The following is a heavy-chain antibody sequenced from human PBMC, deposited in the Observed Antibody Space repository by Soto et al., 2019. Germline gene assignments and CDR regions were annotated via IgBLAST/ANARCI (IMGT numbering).Heavy chain of an antibody. Sequence: GGSLRLSCVASEFSISPYWMSWARQAPGKGLEWVAHINQHGSETYYVDSGKGQFTISRDNAKNTLFLQMNSLRAGDTAVYYCARYPNGSGRNYYCEHWGRGTLVTVSS. J-gene: IGHJ4*02. V-gene: IGHV3-7*01. CDR2: INQHGSET. CDR1: EFSISPYW. D-gene: IGHD3-10*01. CDR3: ARYPNGSGRNYYCEH.